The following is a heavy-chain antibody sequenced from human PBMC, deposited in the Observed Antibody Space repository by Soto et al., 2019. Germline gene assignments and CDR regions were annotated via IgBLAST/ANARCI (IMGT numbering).Heavy chain of an antibody. Sequence: SVKVSCKASGGTFSSYSISWVRQAPGQGLEWMGGIIPIFGTANYAQKFQGRVTMTRNTSISTAYMELSSLRSEDTAVYYCARPPGTVPYDAFDIWGQGTMVTVSS. J-gene: IGHJ3*02. V-gene: IGHV1-69*05. D-gene: IGHD4-17*01. CDR2: IIPIFGTA. CDR1: GGTFSSYS. CDR3: ARPPGTVPYDAFDI.